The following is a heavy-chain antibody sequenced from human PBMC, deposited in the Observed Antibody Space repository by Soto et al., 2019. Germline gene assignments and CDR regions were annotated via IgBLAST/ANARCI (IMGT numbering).Heavy chain of an antibody. D-gene: IGHD6-13*01. J-gene: IGHJ3*02. CDR3: AKIPHSSSWYLDAFDI. Sequence: EVQLLESGGGLVQPGGSLRLSCAASGFTFSSYAMSWVRQAPGKGLGWVSAISGSGGSTYYADSVKGRFTISRDNSKITLYLQMNSLRAEDTAVYYCAKIPHSSSWYLDAFDIWGQGTMVTVSS. CDR1: GFTFSSYA. V-gene: IGHV3-23*01. CDR2: ISGSGGST.